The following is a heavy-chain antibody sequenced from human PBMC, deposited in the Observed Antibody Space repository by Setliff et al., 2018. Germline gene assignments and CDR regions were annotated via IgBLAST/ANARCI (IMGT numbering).Heavy chain of an antibody. V-gene: IGHV1-46*01. CDR1: GYTFTSHY. Sequence: ASVKVSCKASGYTFTSHYMHWVRQAPGLGLEWMGTISPSSGRTSYAQKFQGRVTMTRDTSTSTVYMDMSSLRSEDTAVYYCARDVFPYHYEGAFDIWGQGTMVTVSS. J-gene: IGHJ3*02. CDR3: ARDVFPYHYEGAFDI. CDR2: ISPSSGRT. D-gene: IGHD3-22*01.